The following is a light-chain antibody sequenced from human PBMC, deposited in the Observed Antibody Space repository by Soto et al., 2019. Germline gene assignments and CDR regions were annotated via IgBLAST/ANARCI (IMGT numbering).Light chain of an antibody. J-gene: IGKJ1*01. CDR2: KAS. V-gene: IGKV1-5*03. Sequence: DIQMTQSPSTLSASAGEIVTITCRASQSISSWLAWYQQKPGKAPKLLIYKASTLQSGVPSRISGTGTGTEFSLTISSLQPDDFATDYCQQYNFYSRTFRQGTKVEGK. CDR1: QSISSW. CDR3: QQYNFYSRT.